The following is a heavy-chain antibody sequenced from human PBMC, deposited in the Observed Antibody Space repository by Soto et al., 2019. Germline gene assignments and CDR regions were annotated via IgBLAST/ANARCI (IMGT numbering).Heavy chain of an antibody. CDR3: ATRRFVSPECSP. J-gene: IGHJ5*02. CDR1: GDTFTVLG. Sequence: ELIQISCKISGDTFTVLGISWVLQLPGEGLEGIGVIYPGDSRTPYWLSFQGQVTISADESINSAYLHWSSLRSSDTAMYYCATRRFVSPECSPWGQGTIVPLSP. CDR2: IYPGDSRT. V-gene: IGHV5-51*01. D-gene: IGHD3-3*01.